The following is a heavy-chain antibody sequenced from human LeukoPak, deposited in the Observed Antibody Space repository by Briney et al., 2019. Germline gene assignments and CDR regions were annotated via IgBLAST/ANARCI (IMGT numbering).Heavy chain of an antibody. J-gene: IGHJ3*01. Sequence: HAGGSLRLSCSASGFTFSSYAMHWVRQAPGKGLEYVSAISSNGGSTYYADSVKGRFTISRDNSKNTLYLQMSSLRAEDTAVYYCARAPQWLYLSWGQGTMVTVSS. CDR1: GFTFSSYA. V-gene: IGHV3-64D*06. CDR3: ARAPQWLYLS. D-gene: IGHD6-19*01. CDR2: ISSNGGST.